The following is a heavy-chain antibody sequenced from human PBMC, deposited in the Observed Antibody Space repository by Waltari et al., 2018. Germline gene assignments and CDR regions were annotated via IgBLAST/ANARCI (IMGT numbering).Heavy chain of an antibody. CDR1: GFTFSSYG. J-gene: IGHJ3*02. V-gene: IGHV3-30*18. CDR3: AKDRGQWLSTHAFDI. Sequence: QVQLVESGGGVVQPGRSLRLSCAASGFTFSSYGMHWVRQAPGKGLEWVAVISYDGSNKYYADSGKGRFTISRDNSKNTLYLQMNSLRAEDTAGYYCAKDRGQWLSTHAFDIWGQGTMVTVSS. D-gene: IGHD6-19*01. CDR2: ISYDGSNK.